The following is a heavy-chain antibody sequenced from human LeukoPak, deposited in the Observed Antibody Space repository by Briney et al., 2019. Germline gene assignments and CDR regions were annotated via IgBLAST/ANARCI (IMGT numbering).Heavy chain of an antibody. D-gene: IGHD5-18*01. J-gene: IGHJ6*03. CDR2: INPNSGGT. CDR3: ARGPGYSYGLYYYYYMDV. V-gene: IGHV1-2*02. Sequence: ASVKVSCKASGYTFTGYYMHWVRQAPGQGLEWMGWINPNSGGTNYAQRFQGRVTMTRDTSISTAYMELSRLTSDDTAVYYCARGPGYSYGLYYYYYMDVWGKGTTVTVSS. CDR1: GYTFTGYY.